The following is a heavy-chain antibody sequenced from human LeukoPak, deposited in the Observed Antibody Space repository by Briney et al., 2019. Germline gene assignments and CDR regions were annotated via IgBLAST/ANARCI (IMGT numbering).Heavy chain of an antibody. Sequence: SETLSLTCTVSGGSISSYYWSWIRDPAGKGLEGIGRIYTSGSTNYNPCLKSRVTISVDKSKNQFSLKMRSVTAADTAVYYCARVTLAAAAYYFDYWGQGTLVTVSS. CDR2: IYTSGST. CDR1: GGSISSYY. D-gene: IGHD2-15*01. V-gene: IGHV4-4*07. J-gene: IGHJ4*02. CDR3: ARVTLAAAAYYFDY.